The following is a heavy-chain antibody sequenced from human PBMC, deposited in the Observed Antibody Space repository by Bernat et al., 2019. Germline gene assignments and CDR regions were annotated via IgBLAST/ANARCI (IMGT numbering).Heavy chain of an antibody. J-gene: IGHJ4*02. Sequence: EVQLVETGGGLIQPGGSLRLSCAASGFIVSSNYMSWVRQAPGKGLEWVSVIYSGGTTYYADSVKGRFTISRDNSKNTLYLQMNSLRAEDTAVYYCARYNWNLGSFDYWGQGTLVTVSS. CDR1: GFIVSSNY. CDR2: IYSGGTT. CDR3: ARYNWNLGSFDY. V-gene: IGHV3-53*05. D-gene: IGHD1-7*01.